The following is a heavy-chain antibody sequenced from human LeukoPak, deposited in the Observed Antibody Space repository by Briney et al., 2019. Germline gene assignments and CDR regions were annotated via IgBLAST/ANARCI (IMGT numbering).Heavy chain of an antibody. J-gene: IGHJ4*02. Sequence: SETLSLTCTVSRSSMSGYYWSWIRQPPGKGLEWIGYTFDSETTDYNPSLKSRVIISIDTSKNQVSLKLNSVSAADSAIYYCARGSVTPDAGYWGPGTLVTVSS. CDR1: RSSMSGYY. D-gene: IGHD4-17*01. CDR2: TFDSETT. CDR3: ARGSVTPDAGY. V-gene: IGHV4-59*01.